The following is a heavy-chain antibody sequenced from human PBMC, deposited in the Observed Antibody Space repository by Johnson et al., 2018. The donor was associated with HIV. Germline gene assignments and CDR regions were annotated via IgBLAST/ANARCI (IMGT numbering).Heavy chain of an antibody. Sequence: QMQLVESGGGVVQPGRSLRLSCAASGFTFSSYAMHCVRQAPGKGLEWVAVISYDGSYKYYADSVKGRLTISRDNSKNTLYLQMNSLGPEDTALYFCAKDSDTYYYGSGDAFDIWGQGTMVSVSS. CDR2: ISYDGSYK. CDR3: AKDSDTYYYGSGDAFDI. CDR1: GFTFSSYA. V-gene: IGHV3-30*18. J-gene: IGHJ3*02. D-gene: IGHD3-10*01.